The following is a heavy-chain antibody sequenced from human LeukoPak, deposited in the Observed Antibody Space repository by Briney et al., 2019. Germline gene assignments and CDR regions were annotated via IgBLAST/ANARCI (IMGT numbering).Heavy chain of an antibody. CDR3: ARRFGGYGVLYYYYYGIDV. J-gene: IGHJ6*02. D-gene: IGHD3-22*01. Sequence: SETLSLTCAVYGGSFSGYYWSWIRQPPGKGLEWIGEINHSGSTNYNPSLKSRVTISVDTSKNQLSLKLSSVTAADTAVYYCARRFGGYGVLYYYYYGIDVWGQGTTVTVSS. V-gene: IGHV4-34*01. CDR2: INHSGST. CDR1: GGSFSGYY.